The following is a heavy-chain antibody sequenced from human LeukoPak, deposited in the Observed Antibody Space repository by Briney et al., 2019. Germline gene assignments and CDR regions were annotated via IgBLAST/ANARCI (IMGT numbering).Heavy chain of an antibody. D-gene: IGHD1-1*01. CDR1: GYTFTSYD. J-gene: IGHJ4*02. V-gene: IGHV1-8*02. CDR2: MNPNSGNT. CDR3: ARVETTNPRSLLRY. Sequence: ASVKVSCKASGYTFTSYDINWVRQATGQGLEWMGWMNPNSGNTGYAQKFQGRVTMTRNTSISTAYMELSSLRSEDTAVYYCARVETTNPRSLLRYWGQGTLVTVSS.